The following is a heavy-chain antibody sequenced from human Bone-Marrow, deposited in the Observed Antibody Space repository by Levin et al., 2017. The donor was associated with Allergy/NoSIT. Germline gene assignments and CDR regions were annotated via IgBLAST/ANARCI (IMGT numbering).Heavy chain of an antibody. CDR1: GYTFTGYY. D-gene: IGHD2-8*01. CDR3: ASAAGGNGLDY. CDR2: INPKTGGT. Sequence: ASVKVSCKPSGYTFTGYYIHWVRQAPGQGLEWMGWINPKTGGTTFAQKFQGRVTMTRDTSISTAYMELSSLRSEDTALYYCASAAGGNGLDYWGQGTRVTVSS. V-gene: IGHV1-2*02. J-gene: IGHJ4*02.